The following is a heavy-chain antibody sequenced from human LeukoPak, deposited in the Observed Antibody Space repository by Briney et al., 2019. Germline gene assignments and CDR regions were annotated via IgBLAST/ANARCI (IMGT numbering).Heavy chain of an antibody. Sequence: GGSLRLSCGASGFTFSSYAMSWVRQAPGKGLEWVSAISGSGGSTYYADSVKGRFTISRDNSKNTLYLQMNSLRAEDTAVYYCARPGSSSWLIQYWGQGTLVTVSS. D-gene: IGHD6-13*01. V-gene: IGHV3-23*01. CDR1: GFTFSSYA. CDR2: ISGSGGST. CDR3: ARPGSSSWLIQY. J-gene: IGHJ1*01.